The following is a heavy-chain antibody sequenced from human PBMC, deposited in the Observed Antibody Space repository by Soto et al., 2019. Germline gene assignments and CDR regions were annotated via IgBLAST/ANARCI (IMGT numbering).Heavy chain of an antibody. CDR3: ALISVTTDKQDS. CDR1: GFIFSTYA. J-gene: IGHJ4*02. Sequence: EVQLWESGGGLVQPGESLRLSCAASGFIFSTYAMTWVRQAPGKGPEWVSTLDGRGDTTYYADSVRGRFTISRDNSKNTLYLQMNSLTTDDTAVYYCALISVTTDKQDSWGQGTLVAVSS. D-gene: IGHD4-17*01. CDR2: LDGRGDTT. V-gene: IGHV3-23*01.